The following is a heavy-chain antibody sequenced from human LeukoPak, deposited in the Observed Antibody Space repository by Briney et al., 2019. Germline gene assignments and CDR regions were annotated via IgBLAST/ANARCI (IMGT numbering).Heavy chain of an antibody. CDR2: ISWNSGSI. CDR1: GFTFDDYA. CDR3: AKNGGVLLEPYFDY. J-gene: IGHJ4*02. D-gene: IGHD1-14*01. V-gene: IGHV3-9*03. Sequence: PGGSLRLSCAASGFTFDDYAMHWVRQAPGKGLERVSGISWNSGSIGYADSVKGRFTISRDNAKNSLYLQMNSLRAEDMALYYCAKNGGVLLEPYFDYWGQGTLVTVSS.